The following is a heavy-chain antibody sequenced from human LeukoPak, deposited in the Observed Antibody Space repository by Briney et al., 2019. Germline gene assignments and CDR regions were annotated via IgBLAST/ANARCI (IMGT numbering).Heavy chain of an antibody. CDR2: INHSGST. D-gene: IGHD6-13*01. CDR1: GGSISSYY. V-gene: IGHV4-34*01. J-gene: IGHJ4*02. Sequence: SETLSLTCTVSGGSISSYYWSWIRQPPGKGLEWIGEINHSGSTNYNPSLKSRVTISVDTSKNQFSLKLSSVTAADTAVYYCASRENSSSWNYFDYWGQGTLVTVSS. CDR3: ASRENSSSWNYFDY.